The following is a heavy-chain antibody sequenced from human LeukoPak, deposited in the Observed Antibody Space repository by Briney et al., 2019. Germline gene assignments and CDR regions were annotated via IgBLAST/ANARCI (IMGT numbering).Heavy chain of an antibody. D-gene: IGHD2-21*01. CDR2: INQDGSEK. J-gene: IGHJ4*02. Sequence: GGSLRLSCEASGFTFSYYWMSWVRQAPGKGLEWVANINQDGSEKYFVDSVKGRFTISRDNAQNSVFLQMDSLRVDDTAVYYCARWVSQYYFDYWGQGTHVTVSS. CDR3: ARWVSQYYFDY. V-gene: IGHV3-7*01. CDR1: GFTFSYYW.